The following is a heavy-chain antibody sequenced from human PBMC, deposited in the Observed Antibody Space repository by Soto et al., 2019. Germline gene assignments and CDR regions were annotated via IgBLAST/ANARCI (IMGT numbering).Heavy chain of an antibody. V-gene: IGHV4-4*07. CDR3: ARSPAYGDYANLDT. CDR1: GDSVSKYY. CDR2: IYTTRSP. J-gene: IGHJ5*02. D-gene: IGHD4-17*01. Sequence: SETLSLTCTVSGDSVSKYYWNWIRQPAGKGLEWIGRIYTTRSPNYNPSLKSRVIMSVDTSKNQFSLKLNLSSVTAADTAAYYCARSPAYGDYANLDTWGQGTLVTVSS.